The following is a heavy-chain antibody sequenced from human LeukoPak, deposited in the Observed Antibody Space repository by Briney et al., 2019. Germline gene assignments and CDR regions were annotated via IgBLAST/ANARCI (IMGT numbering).Heavy chain of an antibody. D-gene: IGHD6-13*01. J-gene: IGHJ4*02. V-gene: IGHV4-39*07. CDR1: GGSISSSSYY. CDR3: AREGPAAGTNSFDY. Sequence: SETLSLTCTVSGGSISSSSYYWGWIRQPPGKGLEWIGSIYYSGSTYYNPSLKSRVTISVDTSKNQFSLKLSSVTAADTAVYCCAREGPAAGTNSFDYWGQGTLVTVSS. CDR2: IYYSGST.